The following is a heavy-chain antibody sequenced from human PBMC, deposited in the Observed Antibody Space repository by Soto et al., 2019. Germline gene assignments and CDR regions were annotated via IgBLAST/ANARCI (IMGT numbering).Heavy chain of an antibody. J-gene: IGHJ2*01. CDR2: ICAYNGNR. V-gene: IGHV1-18*04. CDR3: ASSPAQNRITIGDWYFDL. CDR1: GYTFTSYG. D-gene: IGHD3-10*01. Sequence: QVQLVKSGAEVKKPGASVKVSCKASGYTFTSYGISWVRHAPGQGLEGMGWICAYNGNRNYAQKLQGRDTKTTDTSTSTAYMELRSLRSDDTAVYYCASSPAQNRITIGDWYFDLWGRGTLVTVSS.